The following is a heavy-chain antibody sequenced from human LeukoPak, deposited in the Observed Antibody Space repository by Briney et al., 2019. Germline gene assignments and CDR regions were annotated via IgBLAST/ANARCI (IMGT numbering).Heavy chain of an antibody. CDR3: ARERIVGATISFDY. V-gene: IGHV3-30*03. Sequence: GGSLRLSCAASGFTFSSYGMHWVRQAPGKGLEWVAVISYDGSNKYYADSVKGRFTISRDNSKNTLYLQMNSLRAEDTAVYYCARERIVGATISFDYWGQGTLVTVSS. D-gene: IGHD1-26*01. CDR2: ISYDGSNK. CDR1: GFTFSSYG. J-gene: IGHJ4*02.